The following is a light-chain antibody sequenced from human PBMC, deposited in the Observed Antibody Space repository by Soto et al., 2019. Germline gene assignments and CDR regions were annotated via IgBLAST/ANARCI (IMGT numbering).Light chain of an antibody. CDR1: QSVSSY. Sequence: EIVLTQSPATLSLSPGERATLSCRARQSVSSYLAWYQQKPGQAPRLLIYDASNRATGIPARFSGSGSGTDFTLTISSLDPEDFAVYYCQQRSNWPSITFGQGTRLEIK. J-gene: IGKJ5*01. V-gene: IGKV3-11*01. CDR2: DAS. CDR3: QQRSNWPSIT.